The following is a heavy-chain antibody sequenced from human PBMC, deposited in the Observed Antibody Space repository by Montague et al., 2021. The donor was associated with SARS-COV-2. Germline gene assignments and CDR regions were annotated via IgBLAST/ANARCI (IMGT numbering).Heavy chain of an antibody. CDR1: GGSISSYY. CDR3: ARGSYEILRYGMDV. CDR2: IYYSGST. D-gene: IGHD3-9*01. V-gene: IGHV4-59*13. J-gene: IGHJ6*02. Sequence: SETLSLTCTVSGGSISSYYWSWIRQPPGKGLEWIGYIYYSGSTNCNPSLKSRITISLGTSKNQFSLKLSSVTAADTAVYYCARGSYEILRYGMDVWGQGTTVTVSS.